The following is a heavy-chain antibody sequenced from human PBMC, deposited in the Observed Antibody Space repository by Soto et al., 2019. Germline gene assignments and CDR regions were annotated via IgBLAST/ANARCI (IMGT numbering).Heavy chain of an antibody. CDR3: ARVWGGAFDI. D-gene: IGHD3-10*01. V-gene: IGHV4-59*01. Sequence: PSETLSLTCTVSGGSISSYYWSWIRQPPGKGLEWIGYIYYSGSTNYNPSLKSRVTISVDTSKNQFSLKLSSVAAADTAVYDCARVWGGAFDIWGQGTMVPVSS. CDR1: GGSISSYY. J-gene: IGHJ3*02. CDR2: IYYSGST.